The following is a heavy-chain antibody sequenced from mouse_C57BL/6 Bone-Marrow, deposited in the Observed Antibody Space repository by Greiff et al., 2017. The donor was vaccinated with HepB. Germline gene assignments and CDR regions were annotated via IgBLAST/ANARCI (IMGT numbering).Heavy chain of an antibody. V-gene: IGHV14-4*01. J-gene: IGHJ4*01. Sequence: EVQLQQSGAELVRPGASVKLSCTASGFNIKDDYMHWVKQRPEQGLEWIGWIDPENGDTEYASKFQGKATITADTSSNTAYLQLSSLTSEDTAVYYCTLILDSSASYAMDYWGQGTSVTVSS. CDR3: TLILDSSASYAMDY. CDR2: IDPENGDT. CDR1: GFNIKDDY. D-gene: IGHD3-2*02.